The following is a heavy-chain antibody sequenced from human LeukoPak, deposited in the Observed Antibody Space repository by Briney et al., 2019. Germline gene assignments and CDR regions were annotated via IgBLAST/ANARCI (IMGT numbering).Heavy chain of an antibody. J-gene: IGHJ4*02. CDR3: AKSYRTFGSSGFYHFDY. D-gene: IGHD3-22*01. CDR2: ITDGGGTT. CDR1: GFTLSNYA. V-gene: IGHV3-23*01. Sequence: GGSQRLSCAASGFTLSNYAMTWVRQAPGKGLEWVSSITDGGGTTYYADSVKGRFTISRDNSKNTLYLQLSSLRADDTAIYFCAKSYRTFGSSGFYHFDYWGPGTLVTVSS.